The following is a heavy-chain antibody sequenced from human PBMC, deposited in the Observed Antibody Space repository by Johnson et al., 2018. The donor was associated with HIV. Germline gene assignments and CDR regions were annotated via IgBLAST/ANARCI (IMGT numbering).Heavy chain of an antibody. CDR1: GFTFSTYG. D-gene: IGHD3-10*01. J-gene: IGHJ3*02. Sequence: QVQLVDSGGGVVQPGRSLRLSCAASGFTFSTYGMHWVRQAPGKGLEWVAVMWYDGSNKYYADSVKHRFTISRDNSRNTPYLQMNSLRAEETDVYYCAKDEGKGFRDLEGYAFDIWGQGTMVTVSS. V-gene: IGHV3-33*06. CDR2: MWYDGSNK. CDR3: AKDEGKGFRDLEGYAFDI.